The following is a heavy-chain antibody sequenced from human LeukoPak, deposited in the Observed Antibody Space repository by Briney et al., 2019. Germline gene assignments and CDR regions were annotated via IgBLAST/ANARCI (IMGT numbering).Heavy chain of an antibody. J-gene: IGHJ4*02. V-gene: IGHV3-23*01. CDR2: ITGSGDRT. D-gene: IGHD3-22*01. CDR1: GFTFTNHG. Sequence: GGSLRLSCAASGFTFTNHGMSWVRQALGKGLEWVSAITGSGDRTYYADSVKGRFTISRDNSKNTLYLQMNSLRAEDTAVYYCARDLYRIVVVPHYFDYWGQGTLVTVSS. CDR3: ARDLYRIVVVPHYFDY.